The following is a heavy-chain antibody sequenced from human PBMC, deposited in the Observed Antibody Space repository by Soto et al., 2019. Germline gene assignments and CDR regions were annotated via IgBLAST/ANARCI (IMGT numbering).Heavy chain of an antibody. CDR1: GGSISRGGYS. CDR3: AGVPDR. D-gene: IGHD2-2*01. J-gene: IGHJ5*02. Sequence: TLSLTCAVSGGSISRGGYSWSWIRQPPGKGLEWIGYIYHSGSTYYNPSLKSRVTISVDRSKNQFSLKLSSVTAADTAVYYCAGVPDRWGQGTLVTVSS. CDR2: IYHSGST. V-gene: IGHV4-30-2*01.